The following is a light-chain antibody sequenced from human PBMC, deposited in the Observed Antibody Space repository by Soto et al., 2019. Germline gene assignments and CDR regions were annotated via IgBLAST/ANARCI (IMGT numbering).Light chain of an antibody. CDR3: SSYTSSSTPWV. J-gene: IGLJ1*01. Sequence: QSALTQPASVSGSPGQSITISCTGTSSDVGGYKYVSWYQQHPGKAPKLMIYDVSNRPSGVSNRFSGSKSGNTASLTISGLQAEDEADYYCSSYTSSSTPWVFGTGTKVTVL. CDR2: DVS. CDR1: SSDVGGYKY. V-gene: IGLV2-14*01.